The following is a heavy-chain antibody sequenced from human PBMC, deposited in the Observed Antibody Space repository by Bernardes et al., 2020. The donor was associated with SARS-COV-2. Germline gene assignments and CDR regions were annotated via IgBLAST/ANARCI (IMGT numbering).Heavy chain of an antibody. J-gene: IGHJ6*02. Sequence: GGSLRLSCAASGFTFSTYGMHWVRQAPGKGLDWVAVMWFDGTNKYYGGSVKGRFTISRDNSKNTLYLQMNSLRAEDTAVYYCARGITGTTASYYYGMDVWGQGTTVTVSS. CDR2: MWFDGTNK. V-gene: IGHV3-33*01. D-gene: IGHD1-7*01. CDR3: ARGITGTTASYYYGMDV. CDR1: GFTFSTYG.